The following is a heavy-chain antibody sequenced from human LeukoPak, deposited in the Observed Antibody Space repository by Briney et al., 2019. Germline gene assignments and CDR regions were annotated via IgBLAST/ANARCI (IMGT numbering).Heavy chain of an antibody. Sequence: GGSLRLSCAASGFTFSSYWMSWVRQAPGKGLEWVANIKQDGSEKYYVDSVKGRFTISRDNAKNSLYLQMNSLRAEDTAVYYCAREGYYDSSGYYRWGQGTLVTVSP. V-gene: IGHV3-7*01. CDR1: GFTFSSYW. CDR3: AREGYYDSSGYYR. J-gene: IGHJ4*02. D-gene: IGHD3-22*01. CDR2: IKQDGSEK.